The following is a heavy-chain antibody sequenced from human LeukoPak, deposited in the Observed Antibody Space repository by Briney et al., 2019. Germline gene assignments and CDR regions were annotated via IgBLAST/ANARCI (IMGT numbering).Heavy chain of an antibody. V-gene: IGHV4-4*08. CDR1: GGSITGYH. CDR3: ARRNDFDI. Sequence: SETLSLTCTVSGGSITGYHWSWIRQPPGKGLEWIGYIYSSETTEYKPSLKSRVTISADTSKNKFSLKITSVTAADTAIYYCARRNDFDIWGQGTMVTVSS. J-gene: IGHJ3*02. CDR2: IYSSETT.